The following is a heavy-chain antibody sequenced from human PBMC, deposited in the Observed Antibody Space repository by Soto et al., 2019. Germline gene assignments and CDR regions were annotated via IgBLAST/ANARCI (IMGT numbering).Heavy chain of an antibody. CDR3: TTMWWNFWSTD. Sequence: PGGSLRLSCAVSGFPINKAWMGWVRQGPGKGLEWVGRLKSVSDGGKAEYTAPVKDRFTISRDDSKNMLYLQMNSLKAEDTGVYFCTTMWWNFWSTDWGQGTLVTVSS. V-gene: IGHV3-15*01. J-gene: IGHJ4*02. D-gene: IGHD3-3*01. CDR1: GFPINKAW. CDR2: LKSVSDGGKA.